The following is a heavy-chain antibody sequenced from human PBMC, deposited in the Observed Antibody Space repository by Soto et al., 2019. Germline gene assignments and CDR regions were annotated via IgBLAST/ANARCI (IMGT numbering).Heavy chain of an antibody. D-gene: IGHD2-21*02. Sequence: SETLTLTCIVSGESISSSSYYWGWIRQPPGKGLEWIGSIYYSGRTYYNPSFKSRVTISIDTSKNQFSLKLSSVTATDTAVYYCARQRTTVVTQAYFDHWGQGALVTVSS. CDR2: IYYSGRT. V-gene: IGHV4-39*01. J-gene: IGHJ4*02. CDR1: GESISSSSYY. CDR3: ARQRTTVVTQAYFDH.